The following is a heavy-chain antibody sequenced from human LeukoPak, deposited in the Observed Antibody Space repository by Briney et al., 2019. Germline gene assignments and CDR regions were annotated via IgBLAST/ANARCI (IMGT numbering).Heavy chain of an antibody. CDR3: VRGLGSSSQYYYYGMDV. J-gene: IGHJ6*02. CDR2: IIPILDIT. V-gene: IGHV1-69*04. D-gene: IGHD6-6*01. CDR1: GGTFSSYA. Sequence: ASVKVSCKASGGTFSSYAISWVRQAPGQGLEWMGRIIPILDITNYAQKFQGRVTVTADKSTSTAYMELSSLRSEDTAVYYCVRGLGSSSQYYYYGMDVWGQGTTVTVSS.